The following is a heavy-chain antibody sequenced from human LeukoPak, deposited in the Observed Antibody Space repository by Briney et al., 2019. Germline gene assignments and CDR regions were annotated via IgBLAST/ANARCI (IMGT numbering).Heavy chain of an antibody. D-gene: IGHD2-15*01. V-gene: IGHV3-7*01. CDR3: AREGCSGGSCYHNWFDP. J-gene: IGHJ5*02. Sequence: GGPLRLSCAASGFTFSSYWMSWVRQAPGKGLEWVANINQDGSEIYYVDSVKGRFTISRDNAKNSLYLQMNSLRAEDTAVYYCAREGCSGGSCYHNWFDPWGQGTLVTVSS. CDR1: GFTFSSYW. CDR2: INQDGSEI.